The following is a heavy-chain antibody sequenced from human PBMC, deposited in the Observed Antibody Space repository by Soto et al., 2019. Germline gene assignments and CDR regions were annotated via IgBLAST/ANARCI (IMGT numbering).Heavy chain of an antibody. J-gene: IGHJ6*02. Sequence: QVRLVVSGGGVVQPGRSLRLSCVGSGFTFGSHAMDWVRQAPGTGLEWVAAISYDGSNKYYADSVKGRFTISRDNSKSTLYVQMNSLRAEDTAVYYCVRDVYGMDVWGQGTTVTVSS. CDR3: VRDVYGMDV. CDR2: ISYDGSNK. CDR1: GFTFGSHA. V-gene: IGHV3-30-3*01.